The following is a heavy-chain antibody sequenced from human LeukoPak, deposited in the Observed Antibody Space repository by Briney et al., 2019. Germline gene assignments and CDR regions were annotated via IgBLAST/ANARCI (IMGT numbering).Heavy chain of an antibody. Sequence: SETLSLTCTVSGGSISSSNYYWGWIRQPPGKGLEWIGSIYYSGSTYYNPSLRSRVTISVDTSKNQFSLKLSSVTAADTAVYYCARQETYDFWSGDAFDIWGQGTMVTVSS. CDR2: IYYSGST. J-gene: IGHJ3*02. CDR1: GGSISSSNYY. D-gene: IGHD3-3*01. CDR3: ARQETYDFWSGDAFDI. V-gene: IGHV4-39*01.